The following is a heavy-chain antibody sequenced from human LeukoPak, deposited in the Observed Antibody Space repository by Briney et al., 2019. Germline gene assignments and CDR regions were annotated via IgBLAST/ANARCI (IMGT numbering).Heavy chain of an antibody. J-gene: IGHJ4*02. D-gene: IGHD6-25*01. V-gene: IGHV4-34*01. Sequence: SETLSLTCSVHGSSFTGYYWSWIRQPPGKGLEWIGERNHRGSSYFNPSFESRVTISLDMSRKQFSLKLTSVTAVDTAFYYCARGSGSYSGATDYWGQGTLVTVSS. CDR2: RNHRGSS. CDR1: GSSFTGYY. CDR3: ARGSGSYSGATDY.